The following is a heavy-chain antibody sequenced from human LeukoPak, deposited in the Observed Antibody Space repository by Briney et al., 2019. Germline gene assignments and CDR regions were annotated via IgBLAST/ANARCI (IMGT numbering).Heavy chain of an antibody. Sequence: PGGSLRLSCAASGFTFTSHWMTWVRQAPGKGLEWVANINVDGSAEQYVESVKGRFTISRDNAKNALYLQMNSLRAEDAAVYYCARDKGWLHLGDWGQGTLVTVSS. D-gene: IGHD5-24*01. J-gene: IGHJ4*02. CDR3: ARDKGWLHLGD. CDR1: GFTFTSHW. V-gene: IGHV3-7*01. CDR2: INVDGSAE.